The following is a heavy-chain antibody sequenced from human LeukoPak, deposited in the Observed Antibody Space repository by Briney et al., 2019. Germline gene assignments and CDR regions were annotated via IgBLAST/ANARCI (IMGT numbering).Heavy chain of an antibody. V-gene: IGHV3-21*06. J-gene: IGHJ4*02. Sequence: GGSLRLFCAASGFIFWSYSMLWVRQARGEGLEWVSSMSSGSTYIYYADSVRGRFTISRDNAKNSLFLLMNSLRVDDTAVYYCARGRPTGASRVFVVQWGQGTPVTVSS. CDR1: GFIFWSYS. CDR2: MSSGSTYI. CDR3: ARGRPTGASRVFVVQ. D-gene: IGHD2-15*01.